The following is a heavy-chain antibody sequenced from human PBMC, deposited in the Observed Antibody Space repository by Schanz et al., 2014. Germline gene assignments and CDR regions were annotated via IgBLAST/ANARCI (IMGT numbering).Heavy chain of an antibody. D-gene: IGHD2-21*01. V-gene: IGHV3-33*01. Sequence: VQLVESGGGVVQPGRSLRLSCAASGFTFSSYGMHWVRQAPGKGLEWVAVIWYDGSNKYYADSVKGRFTISRDISKNTLYLQMGSLRAEDVAVYYCARKSLVSAHYDSWGQGTLVTVSS. J-gene: IGHJ4*02. CDR1: GFTFSSYG. CDR3: ARKSLVSAHYDS. CDR2: IWYDGSNK.